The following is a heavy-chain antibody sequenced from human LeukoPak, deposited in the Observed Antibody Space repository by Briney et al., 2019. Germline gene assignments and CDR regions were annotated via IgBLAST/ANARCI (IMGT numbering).Heavy chain of an antibody. CDR1: GFTFSSYG. Sequence: PGGSLSLSCAASGFTFSSYGMHWVRQAPGKGLEWVAVIWYDGSNKYYADSVKGRFTISRDNSKNTLYLQMNSLRAEDTAVYYCAKDLLGYGEAFDYWGQGTLVTVSS. CDR2: IWYDGSNK. V-gene: IGHV3-33*06. D-gene: IGHD4-17*01. CDR3: AKDLLGYGEAFDY. J-gene: IGHJ4*02.